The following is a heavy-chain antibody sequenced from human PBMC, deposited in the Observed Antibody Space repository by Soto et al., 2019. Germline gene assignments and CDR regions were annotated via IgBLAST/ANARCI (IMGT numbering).Heavy chain of an antibody. Sequence: QVQLQESGPGLVKTSETLSLTCTVSGVSISPYYWTWIRQPAGKGLEWIGHLYSSGRATYNPSLKNRVTMYVFRGHFSLTLKCVTAADTAVYYCARHFDVNTALDYYYFDLWGRGALVTVSS. V-gene: IGHV4-4*07. CDR1: GVSISPYY. J-gene: IGHJ2*01. CDR2: LYSSGRA. D-gene: IGHD5-18*01. CDR3: ARHFDVNTALDYYYFDL.